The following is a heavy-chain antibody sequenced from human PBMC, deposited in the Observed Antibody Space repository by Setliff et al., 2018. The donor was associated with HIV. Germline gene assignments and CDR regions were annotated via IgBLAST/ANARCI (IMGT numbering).Heavy chain of an antibody. CDR3: AIAPLESMMTTANYFDS. CDR2: IHHTGRT. V-gene: IGHV4-39*06. J-gene: IGHJ4*02. D-gene: IGHD4-17*01. CDR1: GGSIGSGGYF. Sequence: SETLSLTCTVSGGSIGSGGYFWTWIRQAPGKGLEWIGEIHHTGRTDDNPSLKGRVTISVDTSKSQFTLRLHSVTAADTAVYYCAIAPLESMMTTANYFDSWGQGTLVTVSS.